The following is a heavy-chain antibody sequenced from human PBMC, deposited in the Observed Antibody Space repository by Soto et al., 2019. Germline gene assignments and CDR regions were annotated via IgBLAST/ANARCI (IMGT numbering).Heavy chain of an antibody. CDR3: ARGPGYSSSWYAKGYDY. V-gene: IGHV4-34*01. CDR1: GGSFSGYY. D-gene: IGHD6-13*01. J-gene: IGHJ4*02. Sequence: SETLSLTCAVYGGSFSGYYWSWIRQPPGKGLEWIGEINHSGSTNYNPSLKSRVTISVDTSKNQFSLKLSSVTAADTAVYYCARGPGYSSSWYAKGYDYWGQGTLVTSPQ. CDR2: INHSGST.